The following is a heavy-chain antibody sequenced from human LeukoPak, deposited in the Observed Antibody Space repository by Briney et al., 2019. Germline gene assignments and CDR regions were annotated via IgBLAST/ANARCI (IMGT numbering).Heavy chain of an antibody. CDR2: IYYSGST. V-gene: IGHV4-30-4*01. J-gene: IGHJ3*02. CDR1: GGSISSGDYY. CDR3: ARDPSSAFDI. Sequence: SQTLSLTCTVSGGSISSGDYYWSWIRQPPGKGLEWIGYIYYSGSTYYNPSLKSRATISVDTSENQFSLKLSSVTAADTAVYYCARDPSSAFDIWGQGTMVTVSS.